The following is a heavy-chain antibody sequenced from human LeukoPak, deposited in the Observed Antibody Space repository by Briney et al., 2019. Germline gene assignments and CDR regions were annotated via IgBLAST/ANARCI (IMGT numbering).Heavy chain of an antibody. Sequence: SETLSLTCAVSGYSISSGYYWGWIRQPPGKGLEWIGSIYHSGSTYYNPSLKSRVTISVDTSKNQFSLKLSSVTAADTAVYYCARRAQSSSWSFDYWGQGTPVTVSS. CDR2: IYHSGST. D-gene: IGHD6-13*01. J-gene: IGHJ4*02. CDR1: GYSISSGYY. CDR3: ARRAQSSSWSFDY. V-gene: IGHV4-38-2*01.